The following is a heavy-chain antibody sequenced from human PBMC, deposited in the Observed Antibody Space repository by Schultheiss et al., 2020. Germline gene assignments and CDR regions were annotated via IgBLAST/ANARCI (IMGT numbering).Heavy chain of an antibody. CDR1: GGSISSYY. V-gene: IGHV4-59*01. Sequence: SETLSLTCTVSGGSISSYYWSWIRQPPGKGLEWIGYIYYSGSTNYNPSLKSRVTISVDTSKNQFSLKLSSVTAADTAVYYCARAVAGPNFDYWGQGTLVTVS. D-gene: IGHD6-19*01. J-gene: IGHJ4*02. CDR2: IYYSGST. CDR3: ARAVAGPNFDY.